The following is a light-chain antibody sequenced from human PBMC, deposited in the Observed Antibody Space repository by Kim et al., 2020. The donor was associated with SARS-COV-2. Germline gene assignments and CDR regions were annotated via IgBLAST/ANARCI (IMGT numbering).Light chain of an antibody. J-gene: IGLJ3*02. V-gene: IGLV1-51*01. CDR2: DNN. CDR1: SSNIGNNY. Sequence: QSVLTQPPSVSAAPGQGVTISCSGSSSNIGNNYVSWYQQLPGTAPKLLIYDNNKRPSGIPDRFSGSKSGTSATLAITGLQTGDEADYNCGTWDTNLTAGVFGGGTQLTVL. CDR3: GTWDTNLTAGV.